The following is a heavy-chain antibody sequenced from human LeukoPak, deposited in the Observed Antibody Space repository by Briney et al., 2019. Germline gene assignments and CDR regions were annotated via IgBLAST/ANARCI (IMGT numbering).Heavy chain of an antibody. D-gene: IGHD6-19*01. CDR3: ARLGPASSGWPESFDY. J-gene: IGHJ4*02. CDR1: GFTFYSYW. CDR2: IKRDGSEK. Sequence: PGGSLRLSCAASGFTFYSYWMNWVRQAPGKGLEWVASIKRDGSEKYYVDSVKGRFTISRDNAKNSLDLQMNSLRVEDTAVYYCARLGPASSGWPESFDYWGQGTLVTVSS. V-gene: IGHV3-7*03.